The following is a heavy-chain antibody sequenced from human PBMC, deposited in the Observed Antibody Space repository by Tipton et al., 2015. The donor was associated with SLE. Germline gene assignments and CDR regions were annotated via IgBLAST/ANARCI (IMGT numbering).Heavy chain of an antibody. CDR1: GGSISSGSYY. CDR3: ARRYSSSPFDY. J-gene: IGHJ4*02. V-gene: IGHV4-61*09. D-gene: IGHD6-6*01. Sequence: TLSLTCTVSGGSISSGSYYWSWIRQPAGKGLEWIGYIYTSGSTNYNPSLKSRVTISVDTSKNQFSLKLSSVTAADTAVYYCARRYSSSPFDYWGQGTLVTVAS. CDR2: IYTSGST.